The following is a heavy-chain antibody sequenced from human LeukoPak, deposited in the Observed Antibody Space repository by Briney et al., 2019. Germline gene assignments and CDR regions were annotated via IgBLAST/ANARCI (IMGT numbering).Heavy chain of an antibody. J-gene: IGHJ3*02. CDR2: ISSSGSTI. CDR1: GFTFSSYS. V-gene: IGHV3-48*01. CDR3: TNFKPPAPDALDI. Sequence: SGGSLRLSCAASGFTFSSYSMNWVRQAPGKGLEWVSYISSSGSTIDYADSVKGRFTISRDNAKNSVSLQMNSLRAEDTAVYYCTNFKPPAPDALDIWGQGTMITVSS.